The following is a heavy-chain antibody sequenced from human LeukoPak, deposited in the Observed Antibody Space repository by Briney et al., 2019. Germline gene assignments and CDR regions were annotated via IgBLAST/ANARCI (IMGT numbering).Heavy chain of an antibody. V-gene: IGHV3-23*01. CDR2: IGGSGGDT. J-gene: IGHJ4*02. Sequence: AGGSLRLSCAASGFTFGNYGVSWVRQAPGKGLEWVSAIGGSGGDTYYADSVKGRFTISRDNSKNTLYLQMNSLRAEDTAVYYCAKVGGFYSSSWYDYWGQGTLVTVSS. D-gene: IGHD6-13*01. CDR1: GFTFGNYG. CDR3: AKVGGFYSSSWYDY.